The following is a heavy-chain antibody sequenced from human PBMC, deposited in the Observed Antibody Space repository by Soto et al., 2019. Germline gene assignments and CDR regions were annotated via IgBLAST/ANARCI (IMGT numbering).Heavy chain of an antibody. CDR1: GGSIRSSSYY. CDR2: IYYTGSS. Sequence: QLQLQESGPGLVKPSETLSLTCTVSGGSIRSSSYYWGWIRQPPGKGLEWIGSIYYTGSSYYKPSLRSRDTISVDTSKDQFSLKLSSVTAADTAVYYCAIQFGWGRQWELLRYFDYWGQGTLVIVSS. V-gene: IGHV4-39*01. D-gene: IGHD1-26*01. J-gene: IGHJ4*02. CDR3: AIQFGWGRQWELLRYFDY.